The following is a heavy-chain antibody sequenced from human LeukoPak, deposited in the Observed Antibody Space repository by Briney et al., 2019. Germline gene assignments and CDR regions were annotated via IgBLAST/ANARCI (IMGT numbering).Heavy chain of an antibody. V-gene: IGHV3-9*01. CDR2: ISWNSGSI. Sequence: GGSLRLSCAASGFTFDDYAMPWVRQAPGKGLEWVSGISWNSGSIGYADSVKGRFTISRDNAKNSLYLQMNSLRAEDTALYYCTYSGSYYLDFDYWGQGTLVTVSS. D-gene: IGHD1-26*01. CDR3: TYSGSYYLDFDY. CDR1: GFTFDDYA. J-gene: IGHJ4*02.